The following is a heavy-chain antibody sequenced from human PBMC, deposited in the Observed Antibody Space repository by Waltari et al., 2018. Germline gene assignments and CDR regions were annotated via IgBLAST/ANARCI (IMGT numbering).Heavy chain of an antibody. V-gene: IGHV4-39*07. CDR1: GGSISSSSYY. J-gene: IGHJ4*02. Sequence: QLQLQESGPGLVKPSETLSLTCTVSGGSISSSSYYWGWIRQPPGKGLEWIGSIYYSGSTYYNPSLKSRVTISVDTSKNQFSRKLSSVTAADTAVYYCAREEQQLDNFDYWGQGTLVTVSS. CDR2: IYYSGST. CDR3: AREEQQLDNFDY. D-gene: IGHD6-13*01.